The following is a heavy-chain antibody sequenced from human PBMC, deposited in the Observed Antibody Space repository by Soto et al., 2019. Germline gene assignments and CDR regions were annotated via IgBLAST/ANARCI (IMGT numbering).Heavy chain of an antibody. CDR3: ARGLGYCSSTSCPRWFDP. J-gene: IGHJ5*02. CDR2: TNPNSGGT. D-gene: IGHD2-2*03. CDR1: GYTFTGYY. Sequence: ASVKVSCKASGYTFTGYYIHWVRQAPGQGLEWMGWTNPNSGGTNYAQKFQGWVTMTRDTSISTAYMELSRLRSDDTAVYYCARGLGYCSSTSCPRWFDPWGQGTLVTVSS. V-gene: IGHV1-2*04.